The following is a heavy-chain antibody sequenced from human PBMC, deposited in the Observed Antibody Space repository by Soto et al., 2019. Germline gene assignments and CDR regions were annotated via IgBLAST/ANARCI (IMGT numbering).Heavy chain of an antibody. V-gene: IGHV4-34*01. D-gene: IGHD5-12*01. J-gene: IGHJ6*02. CDR3: ASSGRVAKIEFRWLDYYHGLDV. CDR2: INHSGST. Sequence: WSWIMQNPGKGLEWIGYINHSGSTNCNPSLKSRVTISVDTSKNQFSLKLSSVTAADTAVYYCASSGRVAKIEFRWLDYYHGLDVWGHAPTVT.